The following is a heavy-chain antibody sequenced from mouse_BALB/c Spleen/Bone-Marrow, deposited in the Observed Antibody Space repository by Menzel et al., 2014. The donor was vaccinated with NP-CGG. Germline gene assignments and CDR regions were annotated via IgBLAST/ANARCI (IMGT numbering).Heavy chain of an antibody. CDR3: ARQDRVYYFDY. CDR2: ISSAGIHT. J-gene: IGHJ2*01. Sequence: EVQRVESGGGLVKPGGSLKLSCTASGFTFTSYAMSWVRQTPEKWLEWVATISSAGIHTYYVDTVKGRFTISRDNAKNTLFLHMSSLRSEDTAMYYCARQDRVYYFDYWGQGTTLTVSS. V-gene: IGHV5-9-3*01. CDR1: GFTFTSYA.